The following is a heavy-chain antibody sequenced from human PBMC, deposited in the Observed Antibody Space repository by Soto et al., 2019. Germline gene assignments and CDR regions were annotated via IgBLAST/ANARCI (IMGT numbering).Heavy chain of an antibody. D-gene: IGHD4-17*01. CDR3: ARRGSGYGDYAY. CDR1: GGSISSYY. Sequence: SETLSLTCTVSGGSISSYYWSWIRQPPGKGLEWIGYIYYSGSTNYNPSLKSRVTISVDTSKNQFSLKLSSVTAADTAVYYCARRGSGYGDYAYWGRGSLVPVSS. J-gene: IGHJ4*02. CDR2: IYYSGST. V-gene: IGHV4-59*08.